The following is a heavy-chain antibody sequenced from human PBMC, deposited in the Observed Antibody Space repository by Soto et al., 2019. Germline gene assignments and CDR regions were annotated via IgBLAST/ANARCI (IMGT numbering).Heavy chain of an antibody. D-gene: IGHD2-15*01. CDR1: GLTISNAW. J-gene: IGHJ6*02. Sequence: EVQLVESGGGFIYPGGSLRLSCAASGLTISNAWMNWVRQAPGKGLEWVGRIKTNTEGGTTDYAAAVKGIFTVSRDESKNTLYLQMNSLRTEDTAVYYCTTGSVEGVWGQGTTVTVAS. CDR2: IKTNTEGGTT. CDR3: TTGSVEGV. V-gene: IGHV3-15*07.